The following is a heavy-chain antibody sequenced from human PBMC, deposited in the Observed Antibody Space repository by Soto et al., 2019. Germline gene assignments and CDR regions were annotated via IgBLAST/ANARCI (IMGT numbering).Heavy chain of an antibody. J-gene: IGHJ4*02. CDR2: SSGGGDTT. V-gene: IGHV3-23*01. CDR3: AKGRGGSGSLTPRVDF. CDR1: GFTFNNYA. Sequence: EVQLLESGGGLVQPGGSLRLSCAASGFTFNNYAMPWVRQAPGQGLEWGSASSGGGDTTSYADSVKGRFTDSRDGSKNTLYPQMSSLRAEDTALYYCAKGRGGSGSLTPRVDFWGQGTLVTVSS. D-gene: IGHD3-10*01.